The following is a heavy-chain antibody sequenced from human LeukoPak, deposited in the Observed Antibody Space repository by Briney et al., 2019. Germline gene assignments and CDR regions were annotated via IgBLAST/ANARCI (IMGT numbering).Heavy chain of an antibody. D-gene: IGHD4-17*01. V-gene: IGHV4-4*02. CDR2: IYHSGST. J-gene: IGHJ4*02. Sequence: SETLSLTCAVSGGSISSSNWWSWVRQPPGKGLEWIGEIYHSGSTNYNPSLKSRVTISVDTSKNQFSLKLSSVTAADTAVYYCARDTVTTGVWDYWGQGTLVTVSS. CDR1: GGSISSSNW. CDR3: ARDTVTTGVWDY.